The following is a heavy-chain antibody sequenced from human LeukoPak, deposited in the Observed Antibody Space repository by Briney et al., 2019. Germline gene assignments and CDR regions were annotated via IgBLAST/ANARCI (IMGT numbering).Heavy chain of an antibody. CDR2: INHSGST. J-gene: IGHJ4*02. CDR3: ARLVSMATITRFDCFDY. V-gene: IGHV4-34*01. D-gene: IGHD5-24*01. CDR1: GGSFRGYY. Sequence: PSETLSLTCAVHGGSFRGYYWSWIRKPPGKGLEWSGEINHSGSTNYNPSLKSRVTISGDTSKNQFSLKLSSVTAADTAVDYCARLVSMATITRFDCFDYWGQGTLVTVSS.